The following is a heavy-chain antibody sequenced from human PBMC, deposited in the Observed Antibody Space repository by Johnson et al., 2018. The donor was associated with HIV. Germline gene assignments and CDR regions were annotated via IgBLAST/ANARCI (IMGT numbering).Heavy chain of an antibody. J-gene: IGHJ3*01. CDR2: IGTVGDT. CDR3: AKDLTWETQDAFDL. CDR1: GFTFSSYD. V-gene: IGHV3-13*01. D-gene: IGHD1-26*01. Sequence: VQLVESGGGLVQPGGSLRLSCAASGFTFSSYDMHWVRQATGKGLEWVSVIGTVGDTYYPGSVKGRFTISRDNAKNSLYLLMNSLRGEDTALYYCAKDLTWETQDAFDLWGRGTMVTVSS.